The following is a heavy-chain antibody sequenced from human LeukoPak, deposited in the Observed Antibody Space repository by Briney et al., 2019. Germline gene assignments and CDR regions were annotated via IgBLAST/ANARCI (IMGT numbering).Heavy chain of an antibody. J-gene: IGHJ4*02. CDR3: VRENHGPSDY. CDR1: GFSFSTYY. V-gene: IGHV3-21*01. D-gene: IGHD1-14*01. CDR2: ISSSSTYI. Sequence: GGSLRLSCAASGFSFSTYYVNWVRQAPGKGLEWVSCISSSSTYIYYSDSVRGRFAISRDNAKNSLYLQMNSLRAEDTAVYYCVRENHGPSDYWGQGSLVTVSS.